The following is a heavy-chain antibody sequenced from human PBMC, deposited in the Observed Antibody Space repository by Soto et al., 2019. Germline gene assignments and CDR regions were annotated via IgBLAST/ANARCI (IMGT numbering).Heavy chain of an antibody. D-gene: IGHD1-26*01. CDR2: HYSGGST. CDR1: GFSVSSNY. V-gene: IGHV3-53*01. CDR3: AXHRHPRGTVGATSPLDP. Sequence: PGGSLRLSCAISGFSVSSNYLSWVRQAPGKGLEWVSVHYSGGSTYYADSVQGRFTISRDKSNNTLYLQMRRVRAEGTAVYFCAXHRHPRGTVGATSPLDPWGQGTQVTVSS. J-gene: IGHJ5*02.